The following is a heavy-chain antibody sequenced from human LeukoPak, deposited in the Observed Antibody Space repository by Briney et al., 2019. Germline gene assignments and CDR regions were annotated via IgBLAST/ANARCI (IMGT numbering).Heavy chain of an antibody. CDR1: GFTVSSNY. Sequence: GGSLRLSCAASGFTVSSNYMSWVRQAPGKGLEWVSVIYSGGSTYYADSVKGRFTISRDNSKNTLYLQMNSLRAEDTAVYYCARYHGELYCSSTSCYTLNWFDPWGQGTLVTVSS. V-gene: IGHV3-66*02. D-gene: IGHD2-2*02. J-gene: IGHJ5*02. CDR3: ARYHGELYCSSTSCYTLNWFDP. CDR2: IYSGGST.